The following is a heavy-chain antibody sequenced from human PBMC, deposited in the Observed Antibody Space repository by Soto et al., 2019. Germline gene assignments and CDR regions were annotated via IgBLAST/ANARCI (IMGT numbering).Heavy chain of an antibody. J-gene: IGHJ5*02. Sequence: SVKVSCKASGGTFSSYAISWVRQAPGQGLEWMGGIIPIFGTANYAQKFQGRVTITADESTSTAYMELSSLRSEDTAVYYCARAACATVTTSLPYWFDPWGQGTLVTVSS. D-gene: IGHD4-4*01. CDR2: IIPIFGTA. V-gene: IGHV1-69*13. CDR1: GGTFSSYA. CDR3: ARAACATVTTSLPYWFDP.